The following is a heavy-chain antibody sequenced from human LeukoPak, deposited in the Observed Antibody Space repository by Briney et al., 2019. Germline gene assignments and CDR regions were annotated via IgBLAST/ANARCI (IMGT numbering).Heavy chain of an antibody. CDR2: ISYIGST. CDR3: ATGDDYGDSRGAFDI. D-gene: IGHD4-17*01. CDR1: GGSLSDYS. V-gene: IGHV4-59*07. J-gene: IGHJ3*02. Sequence: SDPLSLPCTVSGGSLSDYSWTWIRQPPGKGLEWIGNISYIGSTNYSPSLKGRVTISIDTSKSQFSLKLSSVTAADTAVYYCATGDDYGDSRGAFDIWGQGTMVSVST.